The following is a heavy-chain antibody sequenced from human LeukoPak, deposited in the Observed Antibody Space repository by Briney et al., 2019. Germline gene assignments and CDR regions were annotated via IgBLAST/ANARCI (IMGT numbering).Heavy chain of an antibody. V-gene: IGHV4-31*03. CDR2: IYYSGST. D-gene: IGHD6-19*01. CDR1: GGSISSGGYY. CDR3: ARDSSGWYPYNWFDP. J-gene: IGHJ5*02. Sequence: PSQTLSLTCTVSGGSISSGGYYWSWIRQHPGKGLEWIGYIYYSGSTYYNPSLKGRVTISVDTSKNQFSLKLSSVTAADTAVYYCARDSSGWYPYNWFDPWGQGTLVTVSS.